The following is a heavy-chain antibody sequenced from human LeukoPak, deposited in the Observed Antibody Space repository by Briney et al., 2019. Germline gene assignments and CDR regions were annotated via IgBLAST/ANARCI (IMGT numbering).Heavy chain of an antibody. Sequence: PSETLSLTCTVSGYSISSGYYWGWIRQPPGKGLEWIGSIYHSGSTYYNPSLKSRVTISVDTSKSQFSLKLSSVTAADTAVYYWARTPVGYCSSTSCYRNWFDPWGQGTLVTVSS. CDR3: ARTPVGYCSSTSCYRNWFDP. V-gene: IGHV4-38-2*02. CDR1: GYSISSGYY. J-gene: IGHJ5*02. CDR2: IYHSGST. D-gene: IGHD2-2*01.